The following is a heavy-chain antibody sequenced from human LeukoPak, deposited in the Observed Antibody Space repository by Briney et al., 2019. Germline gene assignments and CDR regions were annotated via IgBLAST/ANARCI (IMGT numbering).Heavy chain of an antibody. CDR1: GFTFSSYG. V-gene: IGHV3-33*01. Sequence: GGSLRLSCAASGFTFSSYGMHWVRQAPGKGLEWVAVIWYDGSNKYYADSVKGRFTISRDNSKNTLYPQMNSLRAEDTAVYYCARDMYSSGWYLKDYWGQGTLVTVSS. J-gene: IGHJ4*02. CDR3: ARDMYSSGWYLKDY. CDR2: IWYDGSNK. D-gene: IGHD6-19*01.